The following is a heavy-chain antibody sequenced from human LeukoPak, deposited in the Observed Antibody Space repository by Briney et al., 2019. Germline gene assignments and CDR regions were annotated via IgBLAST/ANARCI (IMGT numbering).Heavy chain of an antibody. CDR3: AKEYCDGDCSQDYFDY. CDR2: ISGSGDFT. Sequence: GGSLRLSCAASGFTFSPYGMNWVRQAPGRGLEWVSLISGSGDFTYYADSVKGRFTISRDNSKNTLYLQMNSLRAEDTAIYYCAKEYCDGDCSQDYFDYWGQGTLVTVSS. J-gene: IGHJ4*02. V-gene: IGHV3-23*01. D-gene: IGHD2-21*02. CDR1: GFTFSPYG.